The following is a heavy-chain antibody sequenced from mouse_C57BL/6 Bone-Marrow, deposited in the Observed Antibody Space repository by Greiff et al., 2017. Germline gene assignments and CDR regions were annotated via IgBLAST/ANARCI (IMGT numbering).Heavy chain of an antibody. D-gene: IGHD2-5*01. CDR2: IRNKANNHAT. CDR3: TTGYSNYDYYAMDY. Sequence: DVQLQESGGGLVQPGGSMKLSCAASGFTFSDAWMDWVRQSPEKGLEWVAEIRNKANNHATYYAESVKGRFTISRDDSKSSVYLQMNSLRAEDTGIYYCTTGYSNYDYYAMDYWGQGTSVTVSS. CDR1: GFTFSDAW. V-gene: IGHV6-6*01. J-gene: IGHJ4*01.